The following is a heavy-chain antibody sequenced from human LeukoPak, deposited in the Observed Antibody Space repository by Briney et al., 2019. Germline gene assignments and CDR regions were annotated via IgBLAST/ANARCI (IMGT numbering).Heavy chain of an antibody. D-gene: IGHD3-3*01. CDR3: ARDDLDAFDI. Sequence: SETLSLTCTVSGGSISSGDYYWSWIRQHPGKGLEWIGYIYYSGSTYYNPSLKSRVTISVDTSKNQFSLKLSSVTAADTAVYYCARDDLDAFDIWGQGTMVTVSS. V-gene: IGHV4-31*03. CDR1: GGSISSGDYY. J-gene: IGHJ3*02. CDR2: IYYSGST.